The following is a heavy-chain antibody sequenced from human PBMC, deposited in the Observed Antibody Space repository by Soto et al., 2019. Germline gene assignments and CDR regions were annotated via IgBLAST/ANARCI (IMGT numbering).Heavy chain of an antibody. D-gene: IGHD1-1*01. CDR3: ARSERDFSNFR. J-gene: IGHJ4*02. CDR2: ISSSRSYI. CDR1: GFIFITYS. V-gene: IGHV3-21*01. Sequence: GGSLRLSCAASGFIFITYSINWFRQAPGKGLEWVSSISSSRSYIYYADSVKGRFTMSRDNAKNSLYLQMNSLRAEDTAVYYCARSERDFSNFRWGQGTLVTVSS.